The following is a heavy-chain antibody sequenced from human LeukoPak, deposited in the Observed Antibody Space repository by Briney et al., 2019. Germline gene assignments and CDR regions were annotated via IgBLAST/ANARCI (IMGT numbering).Heavy chain of an antibody. CDR1: GFTFSRAW. CDR2: ISRQIDGGTT. V-gene: IGHV3-15*06. J-gene: IGHJ4*02. CDR3: STDDYIWGTYRYFYAY. Sequence: GESLRLSCATSGFTFSRAWMHWVRQAPGKGLEWVGRISRQIDGGTTNYAAPVKDRFTISRVDSKGTLSLQKNDLKTEDTGVYYCSTDDYIWGTYRYFYAYWGQGTLVTVSS. D-gene: IGHD3-16*02.